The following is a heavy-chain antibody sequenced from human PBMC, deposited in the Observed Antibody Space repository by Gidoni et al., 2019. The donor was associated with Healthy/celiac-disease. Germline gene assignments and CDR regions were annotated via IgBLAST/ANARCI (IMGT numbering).Heavy chain of an antibody. V-gene: IGHV1-46*01. CDR3: ARTYTIFGVVIPTFYYYGMDV. Sequence: QVQLVQSGAEVKKPGASVKVSCKASGYTFTSYYLHWLRQAPGQGLEWMGIINPSGGSTSYAQKFQGRVTMTRDTSTSTVYMELSSLRSEDTAVYYCARTYTIFGVVIPTFYYYGMDVWGQGTTVTVSS. D-gene: IGHD3-3*01. J-gene: IGHJ6*02. CDR1: GYTFTSYY. CDR2: INPSGGST.